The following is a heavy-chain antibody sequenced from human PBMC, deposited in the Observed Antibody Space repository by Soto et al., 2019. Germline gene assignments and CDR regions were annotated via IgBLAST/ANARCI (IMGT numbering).Heavy chain of an antibody. CDR3: ARVGGYDPWNYFDY. CDR2: INSDGSST. Sequence: GGSLRLSCAASGFTFSSYWMHWVRQAPGKGLVWVSRINSDGSSTSYADSVKGRFTISRDNAKNTLYLQMNSLRAEDTAVYYCARVGGYDPWNYFDYWGQGTLVTVSS. CDR1: GFTFSSYW. D-gene: IGHD5-12*01. J-gene: IGHJ4*02. V-gene: IGHV3-74*01.